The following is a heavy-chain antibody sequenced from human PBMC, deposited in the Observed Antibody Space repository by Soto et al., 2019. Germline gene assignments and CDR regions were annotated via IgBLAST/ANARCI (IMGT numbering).Heavy chain of an antibody. CDR1: GFTFSSYA. Sequence: EVQLLESGGGWLQPGGSLRLSCAASGFTFSSYAMNWVRQAPGKGLEWVSGITGSGAGSYYSDSVKGRSTISRDNSKNTLYLQMNSLRAEDTAVYSCAKAYSNGCPNDWFDPWGQGTLVTVSS. CDR3: AKAYSNGCPNDWFDP. D-gene: IGHD1-26*01. V-gene: IGHV3-23*01. CDR2: ITGSGAGS. J-gene: IGHJ5*02.